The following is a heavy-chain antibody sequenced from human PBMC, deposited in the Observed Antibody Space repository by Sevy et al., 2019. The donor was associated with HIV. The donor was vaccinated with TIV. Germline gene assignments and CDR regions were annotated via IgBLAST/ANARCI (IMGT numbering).Heavy chain of an antibody. CDR1: GFTFSNYW. J-gene: IGHJ6*02. CDR3: AGDCSSGSCLGGMDV. D-gene: IGHD2-15*01. V-gene: IGHV3-7*03. Sequence: GGSLRLSCAGSGFTFSNYWMSWVRQAPGKGLEWVANIKRDGSGKYYVASVKGRFTISRDNAKTSLYLQMNSLRVEDTAVYYCAGDCSSGSCLGGMDVWGQGTMVTVSS. CDR2: IKRDGSGK.